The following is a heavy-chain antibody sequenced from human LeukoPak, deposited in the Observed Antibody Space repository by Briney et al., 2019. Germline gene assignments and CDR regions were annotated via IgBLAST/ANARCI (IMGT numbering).Heavy chain of an antibody. J-gene: IGHJ5*02. CDR2: IYYSGSI. V-gene: IGHV4-59*01. Sequence: SETLSLTCSVSGGSINSYYWSWIRQLPGKGLEWIGYIYYSGSIKYNPSLKSRVTMSVDTSKNQFSLKLSSVTAADTAVYYCARTFFTETWFDPWGQGTLVTVSS. CDR3: ARTFFTETWFDP. CDR1: GGSINSYY. D-gene: IGHD2/OR15-2a*01.